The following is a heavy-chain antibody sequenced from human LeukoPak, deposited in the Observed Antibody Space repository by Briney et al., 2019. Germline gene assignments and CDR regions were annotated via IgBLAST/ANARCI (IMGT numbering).Heavy chain of an antibody. Sequence: ASVKVSCKASGYTFTSYDINWVRQATGQGLEWMGWMHPNSGNTDYAHKFQGRATMTRTASISTAYMELNSLRSEDTAVYYCTRTYSSSWYRVSPYNWFDPWGQGTLVTVSS. J-gene: IGHJ5*02. CDR1: GYTFTSYD. D-gene: IGHD6-13*01. CDR3: TRTYSSSWYRVSPYNWFDP. V-gene: IGHV1-8*01. CDR2: MHPNSGNT.